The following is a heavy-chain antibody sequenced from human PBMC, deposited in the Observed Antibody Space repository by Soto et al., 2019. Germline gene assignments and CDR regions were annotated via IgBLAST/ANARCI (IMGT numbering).Heavy chain of an antibody. J-gene: IGHJ3*02. D-gene: IGHD3-9*01. V-gene: IGHV3-21*01. CDR1: GFTFSSYS. CDR3: ARRLRYFDWLPPGAFDI. Sequence: GGSLRLSCAASGFTFSSYSMNWVRQAPGKGLEWVSSISSSSSYIYYADSVKGRFTISRDNAKNSLYLQMNSLRAEDTAVYYCARRLRYFDWLPPGAFDIWGQGTMVTVSS. CDR2: ISSSSSYI.